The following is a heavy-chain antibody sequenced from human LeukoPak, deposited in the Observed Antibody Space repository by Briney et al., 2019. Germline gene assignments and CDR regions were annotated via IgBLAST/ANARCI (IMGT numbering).Heavy chain of an antibody. Sequence: GGSLRLSCAASGFTFSSYSMNWVRQAPGKGLEWVAVISYDGSNEYYADSVKGRFTISRDNSKNTLYLQMNSLRAEDTAVYYCAKSLLRYFDWLLDYWGQGTLVTVSS. D-gene: IGHD3-9*01. CDR1: GFTFSSYS. CDR3: AKSLLRYFDWLLDY. V-gene: IGHV3-30*18. J-gene: IGHJ4*02. CDR2: ISYDGSNE.